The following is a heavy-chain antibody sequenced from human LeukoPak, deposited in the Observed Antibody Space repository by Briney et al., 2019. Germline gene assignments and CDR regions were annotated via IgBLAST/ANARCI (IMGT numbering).Heavy chain of an antibody. CDR1: GYSFTSYW. CDR3: ARLLPGTVTTKFDAFDI. J-gene: IGHJ3*02. V-gene: IGHV5-51*03. D-gene: IGHD4-17*01. Sequence: PGESLTLSCKGSGYSFTSYWIGWVRQMPGKGLEWMGIIYPGDSDTIYSPSFQGQVTISADKSISTAYLQWSSLKASDTAMYYCARLLPGTVTTKFDAFDIWGQGTMVTVSS. CDR2: IYPGDSDT.